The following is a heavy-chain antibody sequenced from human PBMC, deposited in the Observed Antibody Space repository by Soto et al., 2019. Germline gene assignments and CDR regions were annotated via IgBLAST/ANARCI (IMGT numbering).Heavy chain of an antibody. CDR2: ISGSGGST. V-gene: IGHV3-23*01. CDR3: AKDAGYDSSGYLLGYYYYGMDV. D-gene: IGHD3-22*01. J-gene: IGHJ6*02. CDR1: GFTFSSYA. Sequence: GGSLRLSCAASGFTFSSYAMSWVRQAPGKGLEWVSAISGSGGSTYYADSVKGRFTISRDNSKNTLYLQMNSLRAEDTAVYYCAKDAGYDSSGYLLGYYYYGMDVWGQGTTVTVSS.